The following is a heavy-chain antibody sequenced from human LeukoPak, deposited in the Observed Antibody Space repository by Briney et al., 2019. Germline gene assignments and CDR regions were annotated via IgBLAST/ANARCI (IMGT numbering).Heavy chain of an antibody. V-gene: IGHV3-64D*06. CDR1: GFTFSTLP. J-gene: IGHJ4*02. CDR3: VNQISGWVY. Sequence: GGSLRLSCSASGFTFSTLPMHWVRQAPGKGLEYVSGSSSNGGSTYYADSVKGRFTISRDNSKNTLHLQMSSLRPEDTAVYYCVNQISGWVYWGQGTLVTVSS. D-gene: IGHD6-19*01. CDR2: SSSNGGST.